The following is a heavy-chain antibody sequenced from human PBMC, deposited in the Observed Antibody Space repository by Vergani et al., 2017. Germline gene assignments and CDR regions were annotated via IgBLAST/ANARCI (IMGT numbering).Heavy chain of an antibody. D-gene: IGHD3-10*01. J-gene: IGHJ5*02. CDR2: IKQDGSEK. CDR1: GFTFSSYW. Sequence: EVQLVESGGGLVQPGGSLRLSCAASGFTFSSYWMSWVRQAPGKGLEWVANIKQDGSEKYYVDSVKGRFTISRDNAKNSLYLQMNSPRAEDTAVYYCARRVKLLWFGEVSFWFDPWGQGTLVTVSS. V-gene: IGHV3-7*01. CDR3: ARRVKLLWFGEVSFWFDP.